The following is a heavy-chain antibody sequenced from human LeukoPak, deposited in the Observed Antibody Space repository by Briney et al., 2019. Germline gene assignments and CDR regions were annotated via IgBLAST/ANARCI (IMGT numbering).Heavy chain of an antibody. D-gene: IGHD6-19*01. CDR3: ARDPSSSSGWYYYMDV. V-gene: IGHV3-21*01. CDR2: ISSSSSYI. Sequence: GGSLRLSCAASGFTFSSYSMNWVRQAPGKGLEWGSSISSSSSYIYYADSVKGRFTISRDNAKNSLYLQMNSLRAEDTAVYYCARDPSSSSGWYYYMDVWGKGTTVTVSS. J-gene: IGHJ6*03. CDR1: GFTFSSYS.